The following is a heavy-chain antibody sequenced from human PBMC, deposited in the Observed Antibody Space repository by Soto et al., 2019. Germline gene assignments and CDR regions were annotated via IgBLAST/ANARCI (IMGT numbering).Heavy chain of an antibody. D-gene: IGHD1-1*01. V-gene: IGHV4-4*07. Sequence: RSLTCTVSGASISGFYWSWIRKSAGKGLEWIGRIYATGTTDYNPSLKSRVMMSVDTSKKQFSLKLRSVTAADTAVYYCVRDGTKTLRDWFDPSGQGISVTVSS. J-gene: IGHJ5*02. CDR2: IYATGTT. CDR3: VRDGTKTLRDWFDP. CDR1: GASISGFY.